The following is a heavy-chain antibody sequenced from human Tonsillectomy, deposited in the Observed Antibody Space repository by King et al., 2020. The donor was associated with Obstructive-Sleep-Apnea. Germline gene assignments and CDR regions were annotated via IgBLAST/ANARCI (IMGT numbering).Heavy chain of an antibody. CDR1: NDSITNYY. CDR2: GYSSGNT. J-gene: IGHJ4*02. Sequence: QLQESGPGLVKPSETLSLTCTVSNDSITNYYWTWIRQPAGKGLDCIGRGYSSGNTKYNPSLRSRVTMSLETTKNQFFLKLISVTAADTAVYYCAADYGGDSRYFDYWGQGTLVTVSS. D-gene: IGHD4-23*01. V-gene: IGHV4-4*07. CDR3: AADYGGDSRYFDY.